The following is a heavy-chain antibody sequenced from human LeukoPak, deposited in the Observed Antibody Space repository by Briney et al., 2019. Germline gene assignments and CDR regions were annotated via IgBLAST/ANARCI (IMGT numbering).Heavy chain of an antibody. CDR1: GFTFSNYW. J-gene: IGHJ3*02. D-gene: IGHD2-15*01. Sequence: GGSLRLSCAASGFTFSNYWMTWVRQAPGKGPEWVANIKQDGSERNYVDSVKGRFTIARDNTKNSLYLQMTSLRGEDTAVYYCARVGGSDAFDIWGQGTMVTVSS. V-gene: IGHV3-7*04. CDR2: IKQDGSER. CDR3: ARVGGSDAFDI.